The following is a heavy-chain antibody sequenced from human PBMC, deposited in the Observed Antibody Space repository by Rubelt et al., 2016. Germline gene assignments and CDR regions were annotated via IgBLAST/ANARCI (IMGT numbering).Heavy chain of an antibody. V-gene: IGHV1-8*01. CDR2: MNPNSGNT. Sequence: VRQATGQGLEWMGWMNPNSGNTGYAQKFQGRVTMTRNTSISTAYMELSSLRSEDTAVYYCAREVIAAGSGMDVWGQGTTVTVSS. CDR3: AREVIAAGSGMDV. D-gene: IGHD6-13*01. J-gene: IGHJ6*02.